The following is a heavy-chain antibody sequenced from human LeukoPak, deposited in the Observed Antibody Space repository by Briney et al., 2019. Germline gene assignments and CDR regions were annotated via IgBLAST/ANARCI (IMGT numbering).Heavy chain of an antibody. D-gene: IGHD3-10*01. J-gene: IGHJ3*02. CDR3: ARDPTLLWFGELWENAFDI. Sequence: SVKVSCKASGGTFSSYAISWVRQAPGQGLEWMGGIIPIFGTANYAQKFQGRVTITTDESTSTAYMELSSLRSEDTAVYYCARDPTLLWFGELWENAFDIWGQGTMVTVSS. V-gene: IGHV1-69*05. CDR1: GGTFSSYA. CDR2: IIPIFGTA.